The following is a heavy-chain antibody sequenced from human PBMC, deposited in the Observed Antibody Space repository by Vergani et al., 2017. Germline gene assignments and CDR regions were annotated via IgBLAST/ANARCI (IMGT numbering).Heavy chain of an antibody. CDR2: IIPILGIA. Sequence: QVQLVQSGAEVKKPGSSVKVSCKASGGTFSSYTISWVRQAPGQGLEWMGRIIPILGIANYAQKFQGRVTITADKSTSTAYMELSSLRSEDTAVYYCALYYYVSGSYYNDAFDFWGQGTMVTVSS. CDR1: GGTFSSYT. CDR3: ALYYYVSGSYYNDAFDF. J-gene: IGHJ3*01. D-gene: IGHD3-10*01. V-gene: IGHV1-69*02.